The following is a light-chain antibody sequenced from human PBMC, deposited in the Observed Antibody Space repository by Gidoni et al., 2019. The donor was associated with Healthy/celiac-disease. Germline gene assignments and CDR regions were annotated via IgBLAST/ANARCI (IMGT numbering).Light chain of an antibody. CDR2: RNK. CDR1: SSNSGSKY. Sequence: QSVLPQPPSASGTPGQRGTISCSGSSSNSGSKYVYWYQQLPGPAPKLLIYRNKQRPSGVPDRFSGSKSGTSASLAISGLRSEDEADYYCAAWDDSLSGPWVFGGGTKLTVL. V-gene: IGLV1-47*01. CDR3: AAWDDSLSGPWV. J-gene: IGLJ3*02.